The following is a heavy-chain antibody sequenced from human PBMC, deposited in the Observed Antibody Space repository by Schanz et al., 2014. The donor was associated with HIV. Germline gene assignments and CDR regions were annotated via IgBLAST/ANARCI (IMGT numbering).Heavy chain of an antibody. CDR2: IWYDGSNK. Sequence: QVQLVESGGGVVQPGKSLRLSCAASGFTFSSYGMHWVRQAPCKGLEWVAVIWYDGSNKYYTDSVKGRFTISRDSSKNTLYLQMNSLRAEDTAVYYCARDAASHSYGSAMDVWGQGTTVTVSS. V-gene: IGHV3-33*01. D-gene: IGHD5-18*01. CDR3: ARDAASHSYGSAMDV. J-gene: IGHJ6*02. CDR1: GFTFSSYG.